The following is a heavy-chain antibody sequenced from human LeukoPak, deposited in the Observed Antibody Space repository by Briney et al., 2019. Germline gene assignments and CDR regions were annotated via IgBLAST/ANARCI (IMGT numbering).Heavy chain of an antibody. CDR3: AKQKFDYYDSSGYPYY. D-gene: IGHD3-22*01. Sequence: PGGSLRLSCGASGFTFSSYAMSWVRQAPGKGREWVSAISGSGGSTYYADSVKGRFTISRDNSKNTLYLQMNSLRAEDTAVYYCAKQKFDYYDSSGYPYYWGQGTLVTVSS. CDR2: ISGSGGST. CDR1: GFTFSSYA. J-gene: IGHJ4*02. V-gene: IGHV3-23*01.